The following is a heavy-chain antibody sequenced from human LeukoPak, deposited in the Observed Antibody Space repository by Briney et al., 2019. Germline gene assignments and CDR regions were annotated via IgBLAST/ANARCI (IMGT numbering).Heavy chain of an antibody. CDR3: AKDLEGEFDY. Sequence: PGGSLRLSCAASGFTFDDYAMHWVRQAPGKGLEWVSGISWNSGSIGYADSVKGRFTISRDNAKNSLYLQMNSLRAEDTALYYCAKDLEGEFDYWGQGTLVTVSS. CDR2: ISWNSGSI. D-gene: IGHD3-16*01. J-gene: IGHJ4*02. CDR1: GFTFDDYA. V-gene: IGHV3-9*01.